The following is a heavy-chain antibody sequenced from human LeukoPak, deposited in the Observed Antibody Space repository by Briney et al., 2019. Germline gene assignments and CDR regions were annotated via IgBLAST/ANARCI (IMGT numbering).Heavy chain of an antibody. CDR1: DGSMSPYY. Sequence: PSETLSLTCTVSDGSMSPYYWSWIRQPPGKGLEWIGYIYHSGSTYYNPSLKSRVTISVDRSKNQFSLKLSSVTAADTAVYYCARVSVIAVAGNDENFDYWGQGTLVTVSS. V-gene: IGHV4-59*12. D-gene: IGHD6-19*01. CDR3: ARVSVIAVAGNDENFDY. J-gene: IGHJ4*02. CDR2: IYHSGST.